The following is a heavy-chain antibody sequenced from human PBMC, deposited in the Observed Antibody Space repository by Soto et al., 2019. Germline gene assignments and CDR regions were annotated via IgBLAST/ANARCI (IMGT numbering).Heavy chain of an antibody. D-gene: IGHD6-19*01. CDR2: ISYDGSNK. Sequence: GGSLRLSCAASGFTFSSYGMHWVRQAPGKGLEWVAVISYDGSNKYYADSVKGRFTISRDNSKNTLYLQMNSLRAEDTAVYYCAKDSSGWRNYYYYGMDVWGQGTTVTVSS. J-gene: IGHJ6*02. V-gene: IGHV3-30*18. CDR3: AKDSSGWRNYYYYGMDV. CDR1: GFTFSSYG.